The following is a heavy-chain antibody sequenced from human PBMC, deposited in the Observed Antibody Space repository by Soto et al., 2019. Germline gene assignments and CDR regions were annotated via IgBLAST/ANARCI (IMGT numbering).Heavy chain of an antibody. CDR1: GFTFSIYE. J-gene: IGHJ4*02. CDR3: ARESSSSGWLEY. Sequence: GGSLRLSCVASGFTFSIYEMNWVRQAPGKGLEWVSYISSSDNTIHYADSVKGRLTISRDYARNSLYLQMNSLRAEDTAVYYCARESSSSGWLEYWGQGTLVTVSS. D-gene: IGHD6-19*01. V-gene: IGHV3-48*03. CDR2: ISSSDNTI.